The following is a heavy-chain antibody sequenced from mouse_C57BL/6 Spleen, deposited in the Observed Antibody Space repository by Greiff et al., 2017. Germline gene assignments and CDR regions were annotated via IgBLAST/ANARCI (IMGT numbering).Heavy chain of an antibody. V-gene: IGHV1-55*01. CDR2: IYPGSGST. CDR1: GYTFTSYW. Sequence: QVQLQQPGAELVKPGASVKMSCKASGYTFTSYWITWVKQRPGQGLEWIGDIYPGSGSTNYNEKFKSKATLTVDTSSSTAYMQLSSLTSEDSAFYYCAREDYGSSYGRYFDVWGTGTTVTVSS. CDR3: AREDYGSSYGRYFDV. J-gene: IGHJ1*03. D-gene: IGHD1-1*01.